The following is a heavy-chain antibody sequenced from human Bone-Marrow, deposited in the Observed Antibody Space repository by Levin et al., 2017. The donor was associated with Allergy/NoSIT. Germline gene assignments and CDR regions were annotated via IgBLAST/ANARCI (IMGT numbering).Heavy chain of an antibody. V-gene: IGHV4-39*07. CDR2: MVYSGRT. Sequence: PSETLSLTCTVSGASISSTTYYWGWIRQPPGKGLEWIGSMVYSGRTYYNPSLKSRVTISVDTSKNQLSLKLSSVTAADTAVYYCVSVDLWSGYYYYGMDVWGQGTTVTVSS. D-gene: IGHD3-3*01. CDR3: VSVDLWSGYYYYGMDV. J-gene: IGHJ6*02. CDR1: GASISSTTYY.